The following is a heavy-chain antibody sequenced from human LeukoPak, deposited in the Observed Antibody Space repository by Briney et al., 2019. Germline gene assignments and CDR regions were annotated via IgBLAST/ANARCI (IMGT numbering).Heavy chain of an antibody. CDR1: GGSISSYY. CDR3: ARSDFGNDYGDSWALLFDY. J-gene: IGHJ4*02. V-gene: IGHV4-34*01. CDR2: INHSGST. Sequence: PSETLSLTCTVSGGSISSYYWSWIRQPPGKGLEWIGEINHSGSTNYNPSLKSRVAISVDTSKNQFSLKLSSVTAADTAVYYCARSDFGNDYGDSWALLFDYWGQGTLVTVSS. D-gene: IGHD4-17*01.